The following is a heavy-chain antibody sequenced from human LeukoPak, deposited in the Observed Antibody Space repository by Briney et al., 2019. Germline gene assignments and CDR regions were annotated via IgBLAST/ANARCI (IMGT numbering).Heavy chain of an antibody. CDR3: ARHNGPIVGATNPYYYYGMDV. D-gene: IGHD1-26*01. Sequence: PGESLKISCKGSGYSFTSYWIGWVRQMPGKGLEWMGIIYPGDSDTRYSPSFQGQVTISADKSISTAYLQWSSLKASDTAMYYCARHNGPIVGATNPYYYYGMDVWGQGTTVTVSS. CDR1: GYSFTSYW. CDR2: IYPGDSDT. J-gene: IGHJ6*02. V-gene: IGHV5-51*01.